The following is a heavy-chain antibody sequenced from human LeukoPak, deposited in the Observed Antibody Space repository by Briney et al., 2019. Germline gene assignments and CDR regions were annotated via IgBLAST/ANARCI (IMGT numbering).Heavy chain of an antibody. D-gene: IGHD3-3*01. CDR3: AKIPQVAIFSVPNFDY. CDR2: IKQDGSEK. CDR1: GFTFSSRDW. V-gene: IGHV3-7*03. Sequence: PGGSLRLSCVASGFTFSSRDWMTWVRQAPGKGLEWVANIKQDGSEKNYVDSVKGRFTISRDNAKNSVDLQMNSLRAEDTAVYYCAKIPQVAIFSVPNFDYWGQGTLVTVSS. J-gene: IGHJ4*02.